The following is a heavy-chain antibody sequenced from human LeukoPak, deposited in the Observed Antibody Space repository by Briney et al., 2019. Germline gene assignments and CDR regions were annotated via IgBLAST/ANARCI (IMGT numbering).Heavy chain of an antibody. CDR3: ASTDYYYGMDV. CDR2: IYTSGST. CDR1: GGSISSYY. Sequence: SETLSLTCTVSGGSISSYYWSWIRQPPGKGLEWIGRIYTSGSTNYNPSLKSRVTMSVDTSKNQFSLKLSSVTAADTAVYYCASTDYYYGMDVWGQGTTVTVSS. V-gene: IGHV4-4*07. J-gene: IGHJ6*02.